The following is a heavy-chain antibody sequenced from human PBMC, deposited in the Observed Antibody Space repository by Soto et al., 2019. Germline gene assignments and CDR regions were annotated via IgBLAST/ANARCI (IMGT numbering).Heavy chain of an antibody. CDR3: AHRVLRTVFGLVTTTAIYFDF. CDR1: GFSLTTSGVG. V-gene: IGHV2-5*02. Sequence: QITLNESGPTQVKPRQTLTLTCTFSGFSLTTSGVGVGWIRQSPGKAPEWLALIYWDDDKRYSPSLKSRLTITKDTSKNQVVMTMAALDPADTATYDCAHRVLRTVFGLVTTTAIYFDFWGQGTPVAVSS. J-gene: IGHJ4*02. CDR2: IYWDDDK. D-gene: IGHD3-3*01.